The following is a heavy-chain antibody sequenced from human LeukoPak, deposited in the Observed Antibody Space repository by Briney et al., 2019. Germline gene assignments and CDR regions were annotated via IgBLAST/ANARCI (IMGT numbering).Heavy chain of an antibody. D-gene: IGHD4-11*01. CDR3: ARASSYGYYDY. CDR1: GFTFSSYS. J-gene: IGHJ4*03. Sequence: GGSLRLSCAASGFTFSSYSINWVRQAPGKGLEWVSSITKTSSYIYYADSVKGRFTISRDDAKSSLYLQMNSLRAEDTAVYYCARASSYGYYDYWGQGTLVTVSS. CDR2: ITKTSSYI. V-gene: IGHV3-21*01.